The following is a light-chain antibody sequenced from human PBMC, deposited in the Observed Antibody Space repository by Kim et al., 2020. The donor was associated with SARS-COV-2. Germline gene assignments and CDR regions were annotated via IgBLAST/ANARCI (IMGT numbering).Light chain of an antibody. J-gene: IGLJ2*01. V-gene: IGLV3-21*04. CDR2: YDS. CDR1: NVGSKS. Sequence: SYELTQPPSVSVPPGKTARISCGGDNVGSKSVHWYQQKPGQAPVLVIYYDSDRPSGIPERFSGSNSGNTATLTISRVEAGDEADYYCQVWDSSSDHVVFGGGTQLTVL. CDR3: QVWDSSSDHVV.